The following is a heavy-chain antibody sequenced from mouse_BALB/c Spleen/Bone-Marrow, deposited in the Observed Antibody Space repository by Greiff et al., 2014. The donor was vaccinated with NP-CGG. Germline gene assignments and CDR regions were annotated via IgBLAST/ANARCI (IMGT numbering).Heavy chain of an antibody. CDR1: GYTFTSYW. V-gene: IGHV1S81*02. D-gene: IGHD2-2*01. J-gene: IGHJ2*01. CDR3: ARINGYDY. CDR2: IDPSTGRT. Sequence: QVQLQESGAELVKPGASVKLSCKASGYTFTSYWMHWVKQRPGQGLEWIGEIDPSTGRTDYNKKFKSQATLTVDKSSSTAYMHLSSLTPEDSAVYYCARINGYDYWGQGTTLTVSS.